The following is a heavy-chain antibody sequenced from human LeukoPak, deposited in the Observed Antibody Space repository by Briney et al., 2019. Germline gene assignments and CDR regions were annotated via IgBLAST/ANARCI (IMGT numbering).Heavy chain of an antibody. J-gene: IGHJ3*02. CDR2: MYNSGST. V-gene: IGHV4-61*02. Sequence: PSQTLSLTCTVSGGSISSDTCYWSWIRQPAGKGLEWIGRMYNSGSTNYNPSLKSRVTISVDTSNNQFSLRLSSVTAADTAVYYCVRERTMVGGADIWGQGTKVTVSS. CDR3: VRERTMVGGADI. D-gene: IGHD2-21*01. CDR1: GGSISSDTCY.